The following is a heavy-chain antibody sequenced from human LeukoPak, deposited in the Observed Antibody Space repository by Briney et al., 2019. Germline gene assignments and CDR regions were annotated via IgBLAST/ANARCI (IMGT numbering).Heavy chain of an antibody. Sequence: PSGTLSLTCAVSGGSISSSDWWSWVRQPPGKGLEWIGEIYHSGSTNYNPSLKSRVTISVDKSKNQFSLKLSSVTAADTAVYYCARVHSGYDYWFDPWGQGTLVTVSS. CDR2: IYHSGST. CDR3: ARVHSGYDYWFDP. D-gene: IGHD5-12*01. J-gene: IGHJ5*02. V-gene: IGHV4-4*02. CDR1: GGSISSSDW.